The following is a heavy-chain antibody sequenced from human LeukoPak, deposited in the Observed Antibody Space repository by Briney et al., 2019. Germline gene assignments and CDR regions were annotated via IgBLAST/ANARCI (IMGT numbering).Heavy chain of an antibody. Sequence: PWGSLRFSCAASGFTFSSYWMSWVRQTPQKGLEGVANIKEDGSEKYYVDSVKGRFTISRENTKNSLYLQMNSLRADDTAVYYCARDHLGYSFDYWGQGTLVTVSS. J-gene: IGHJ4*02. V-gene: IGHV3-7*04. CDR3: ARDHLGYSFDY. CDR2: IKEDGSEK. CDR1: GFTFSSYW.